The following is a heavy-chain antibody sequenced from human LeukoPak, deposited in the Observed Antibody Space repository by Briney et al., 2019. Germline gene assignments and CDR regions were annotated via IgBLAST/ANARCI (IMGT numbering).Heavy chain of an antibody. CDR3: ARVPRISHYGMDV. J-gene: IGHJ6*04. CDR2: TYYRSKWYN. D-gene: IGHD1-14*01. CDR1: GDSVSSNSAA. Sequence: SQTLSLTCAISGDSVSSNSAASNWIRQSPSRGLEWLGRTYYRSKWYNDYAVSVKSRITINPDTSKNQFSLQLNSVTPEDTAVYYCARVPRISHYGMDVWGKGTTVTVSS. V-gene: IGHV6-1*01.